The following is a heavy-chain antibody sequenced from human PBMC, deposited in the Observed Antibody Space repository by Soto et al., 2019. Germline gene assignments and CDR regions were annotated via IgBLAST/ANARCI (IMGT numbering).Heavy chain of an antibody. V-gene: IGHV3-21*06. CDR2: ISSTGGSI. D-gene: IGHD5-12*01. CDR1: GFTFRNFA. Sequence: EVQLVESGGGQVRPGGSLRLSCAVSGFTFRNFAMNWVRQAPGKGLEWVSSISSTGGSIYYAESLKGRFTVSRDNAQNFLYLQMKRLRVEDTAVYYCARAAREMATTPHGYWGQGTLVTVSS. CDR3: ARAAREMATTPHGY. J-gene: IGHJ4*02.